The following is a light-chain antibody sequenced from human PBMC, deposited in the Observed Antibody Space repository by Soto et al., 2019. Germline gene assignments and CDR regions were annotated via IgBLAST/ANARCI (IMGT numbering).Light chain of an antibody. CDR2: DAS. CDR1: QSVSSY. CDR3: QHYGNSPWP. Sequence: EIVLTQSPATLSLSPGERATLSCRASQSVSSYLAWYQQKPGQAPRLLIYDASNRATGIPARFSGSGSGTDFTLTISRLEPADFAVYYCQHYGNSPWPFGQGTKVEFK. V-gene: IGKV3-11*01. J-gene: IGKJ1*01.